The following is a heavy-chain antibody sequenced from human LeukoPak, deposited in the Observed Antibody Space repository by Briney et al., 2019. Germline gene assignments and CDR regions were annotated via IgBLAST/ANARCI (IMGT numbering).Heavy chain of an antibody. Sequence: ASVKVSCKASGYTFTGYYMHWVRQAPGQGLEWMGWINPNSGGTNYAQKFQGRVTMTRDTSISTAYMELSRLRSDDTAVYYCARDSNWTMVRRVINWFDPWGQGTLVTVSS. CDR3: ARDSNWTMVRRVINWFDP. D-gene: IGHD3-10*01. CDR2: INPNSGGT. CDR1: GYTFTGYY. V-gene: IGHV1-2*02. J-gene: IGHJ5*02.